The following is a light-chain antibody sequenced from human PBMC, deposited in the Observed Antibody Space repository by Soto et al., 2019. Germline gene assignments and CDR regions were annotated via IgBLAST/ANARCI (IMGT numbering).Light chain of an antibody. CDR3: NSYTSSSTLPYV. J-gene: IGLJ1*01. CDR2: DVS. CDR1: SSDVGGYNY. V-gene: IGLV2-14*01. Sequence: QSALTQPASVSGSPGQSITVSCTGTSSDVGGYNYVCWYQQHPGKAPKVMIYDVSKRPSGVSNRFSGSKSGNTASLTISGLQAEDEADYYCNSYTSSSTLPYVFGTGTKLTVL.